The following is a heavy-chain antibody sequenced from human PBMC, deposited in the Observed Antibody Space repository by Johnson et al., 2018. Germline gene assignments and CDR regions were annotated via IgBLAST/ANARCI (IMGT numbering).Heavy chain of an antibody. V-gene: IGHV3-9*01. CDR3: TKEGAQEAAHCRGDNCNSGWFDP. D-gene: IGHD2-15*01. Sequence: VQLVQSGGGLVQPGRSLRLSCAASGFTFDDYAVHWVRQTPGKGLEWVSGISWNSGDMDYADSVKGRFTISRDTAKNFLYLEMNSLRAEDTAFYYGTKEGAQEAAHCRGDNCNSGWFDPWGQGTLVTVSS. CDR1: GFTFDDYA. CDR2: ISWNSGDM. J-gene: IGHJ5*02.